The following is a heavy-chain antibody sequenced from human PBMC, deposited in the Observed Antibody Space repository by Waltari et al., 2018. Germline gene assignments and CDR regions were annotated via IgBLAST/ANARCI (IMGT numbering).Heavy chain of an antibody. D-gene: IGHD7-27*01. CDR3: AKGLGMRDWYFDI. V-gene: IGHV3-23*01. J-gene: IGHJ2*01. CDR2: ITGGGTNT. Sequence: EVRVLEAGGGLVQPGGSLRLSCAASGLTFKNYPMAWVRPAPGRGLECVAVITGGGTNTYYADSVKGRFTVSRDNSKNTLDLQMNNLRLEDTAVYFCAKGLGMRDWYFDIWGRGTLLTVSS. CDR1: GLTFKNYP.